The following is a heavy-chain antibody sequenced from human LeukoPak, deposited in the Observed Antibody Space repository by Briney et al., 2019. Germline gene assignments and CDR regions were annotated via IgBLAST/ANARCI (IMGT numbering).Heavy chain of an antibody. J-gene: IGHJ4*02. CDR1: GLGRSFKETW. CDR2: IKGKPDGGAI. V-gene: IGHV3-15*01. CDR3: TTDPRY. Sequence: GGSLRLSCSASGLGRSFKETWMSWVRRAPGKGLEWIGRIKGKPDGGAIDYIAPVRGRFSISRDDSKNLVFLQMDSLKIEDTAAYYCTTDPRYWGQGTMVTVSS.